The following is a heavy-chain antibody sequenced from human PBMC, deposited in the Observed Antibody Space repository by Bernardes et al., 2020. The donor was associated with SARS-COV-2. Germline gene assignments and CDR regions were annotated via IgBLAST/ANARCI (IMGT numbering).Heavy chain of an antibody. D-gene: IGHD3-16*01. CDR1: GFSLTSSGVG. CDR3: AHGIAGTIWTKYYFDY. V-gene: IGHV2-5*02. CDR2: VYWDDDK. J-gene: IGHJ4*02. Sequence: SGPTLVKPTQTLTLTCTFSGFSLTSSGVGVGWIRQPPGKALEWLALVYWDDDKRYNPSLKSRLTITKDTSKNQVVLTMTNMDPVDTATYFCAHGIAGTIWTKYYFDYWGQGTLVTVSS.